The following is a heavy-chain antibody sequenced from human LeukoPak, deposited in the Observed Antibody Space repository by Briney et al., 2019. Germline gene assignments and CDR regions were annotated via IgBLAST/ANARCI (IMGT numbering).Heavy chain of an antibody. CDR2: IIPIFGTA. Sequence: GASVKVSCKASGGTFSSYAISWVRQAPGQGLEWMGGIIPIFGTANYAQKFQGRVTITADESTSTAYMELSSLRSGDTAVYYCATDPYGSGIDYWGQGTLVTVSS. CDR1: GGTFSSYA. D-gene: IGHD3-10*01. V-gene: IGHV1-69*01. CDR3: ATDPYGSGIDY. J-gene: IGHJ4*02.